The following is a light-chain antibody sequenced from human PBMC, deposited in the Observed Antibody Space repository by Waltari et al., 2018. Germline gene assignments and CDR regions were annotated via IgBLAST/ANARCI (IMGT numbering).Light chain of an antibody. CDR3: QTWGAGIRV. CDR2: INRDGSH. V-gene: IGLV4-69*01. CDR1: SGHRNYA. J-gene: IGLJ1*01. Sequence: QLVLTQSPSASASLGASVKLTCTLSSGHRNYAIAWHQQQAEKGPRYLMKINRDGSHNKGDGIPDRFSGSTSGAERYLTISSLQSEDEADYYCQTWGAGIRVFGTGTKVTVL.